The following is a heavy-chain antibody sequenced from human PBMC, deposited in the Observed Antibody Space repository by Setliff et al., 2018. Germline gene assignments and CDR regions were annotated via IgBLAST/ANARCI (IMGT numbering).Heavy chain of an antibody. CDR1: GFTFSTYS. V-gene: IGHV3-21*04. Sequence: PGESLKISCAASGFTFSTYSMNWVRQAPGKGLEWVASITSGSSTYYADSVKGRFTISRDNAKNSLYLQMNSLTAEDTAVYYCARDYRGSYDHWGQGTLVTVSS. D-gene: IGHD1-26*01. CDR3: ARDYRGSYDH. CDR2: ITSGSST. J-gene: IGHJ4*02.